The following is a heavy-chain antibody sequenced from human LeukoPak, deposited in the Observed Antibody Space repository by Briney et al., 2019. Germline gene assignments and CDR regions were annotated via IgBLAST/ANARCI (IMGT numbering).Heavy chain of an antibody. Sequence: GGSLRLSCAASGFTFSSYEMNWVRQAPGKGLEWVSYISSSGSTIYYADSVKGRFTISRDNAANSLFLQMNSLRAEDTALYYCARAVAGPAGEYYFDYWGQGTLVTVSS. CDR3: ARAVAGPAGEYYFDY. V-gene: IGHV3-48*03. CDR1: GFTFSSYE. CDR2: ISSSGSTI. J-gene: IGHJ4*02. D-gene: IGHD6-19*01.